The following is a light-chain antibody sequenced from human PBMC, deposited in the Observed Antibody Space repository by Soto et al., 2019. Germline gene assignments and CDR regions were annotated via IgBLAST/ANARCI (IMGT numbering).Light chain of an antibody. CDR3: QQLNSYPSLT. V-gene: IGKV1-9*01. CDR1: QGISSY. Sequence: DIQLTQSPSFLSASVGDRVTITCRASQGISSYLAWYQQKPGKAPKLLIYAASTLQSAVPSRFSCSGSGTEFTLTISSLQPEYFATYYCQQLNSYPSLTFGGGTKVEIK. CDR2: AAS. J-gene: IGKJ4*01.